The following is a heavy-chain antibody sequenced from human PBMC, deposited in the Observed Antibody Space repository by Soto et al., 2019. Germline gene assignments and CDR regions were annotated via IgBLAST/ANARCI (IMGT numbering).Heavy chain of an antibody. J-gene: IGHJ5*02. Sequence: SETLSLTCAVYGGSFSGYYWSWIRQPPGKGLEWIGEINHSGSTNYNPSLKSRVTISVDTSKNQFSLKLSSVTAADTAVYYCARGRITMVRFDPWGQGTLVTVSS. CDR1: GGSFSGYY. D-gene: IGHD3-10*01. CDR2: INHSGST. CDR3: ARGRITMVRFDP. V-gene: IGHV4-34*01.